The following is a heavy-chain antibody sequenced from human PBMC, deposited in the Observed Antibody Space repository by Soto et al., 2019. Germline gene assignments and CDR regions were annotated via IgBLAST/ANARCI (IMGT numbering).Heavy chain of an antibody. CDR2: INTGNGDT. V-gene: IGHV1-3*04. CDR1: GYRFTNHY. J-gene: IGHJ5*01. D-gene: IGHD6-13*01. Sequence: GASVQVSCKASGYRFTNHYIHWVRQAPAQRLEWVAWINTGNGDTKTSQTFQGRVTITRDTSASTAYMELSSLTFEDTAVYYCARGTGSSWFDSWG. CDR3: ARGTGSSWFDS.